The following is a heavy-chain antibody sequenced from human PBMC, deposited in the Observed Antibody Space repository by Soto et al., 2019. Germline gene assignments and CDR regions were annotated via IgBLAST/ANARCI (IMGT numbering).Heavy chain of an antibody. D-gene: IGHD3-16*02. V-gene: IGHV1-69*02. Sequence: SVKVSCKASGGTFSSYTISWVRQAPGQGLEWMGRIIPILGIANYAQKFQGRVTITADKSTSTAYMELSSLRSEDTAVYYCARGEYDYIWGSYRYRAFDIWGQGTMVTVSS. CDR1: GGTFSSYT. CDR2: IIPILGIA. J-gene: IGHJ3*02. CDR3: ARGEYDYIWGSYRYRAFDI.